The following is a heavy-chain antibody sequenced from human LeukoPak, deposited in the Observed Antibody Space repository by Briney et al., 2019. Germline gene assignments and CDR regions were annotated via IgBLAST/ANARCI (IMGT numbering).Heavy chain of an antibody. J-gene: IGHJ5*02. D-gene: IGHD3-9*01. Sequence: SVKVSCTASGYTFTSYDINWVRQATGQGLEWMGWMNPNSGNTGYAQKFQGRVTMTRNTSISTAYMELSSLRSEDTAVYYCARANHFDQYGENWFDPWGQGTLVTVSS. CDR1: GYTFTSYD. V-gene: IGHV1-8*01. CDR3: ARANHFDQYGENWFDP. CDR2: MNPNSGNT.